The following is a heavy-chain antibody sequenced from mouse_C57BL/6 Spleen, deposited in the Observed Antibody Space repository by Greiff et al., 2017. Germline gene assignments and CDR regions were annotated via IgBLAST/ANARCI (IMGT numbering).Heavy chain of an antibody. Sequence: EVKLMESGGGLVKPGGSLKLSCAASGFTFTSYSMSWVRQTPEKRLEWVATISDGGSYTYYPDNVKGRFTISRDNANNNLYLQMSHLKSEDTAMDYCARSYYYGSSYFDVWGTGTTVTVSS. CDR1: GFTFTSYS. J-gene: IGHJ1*03. D-gene: IGHD1-1*01. CDR3: ARSYYYGSSYFDV. V-gene: IGHV5-4*03. CDR2: ISDGGSYT.